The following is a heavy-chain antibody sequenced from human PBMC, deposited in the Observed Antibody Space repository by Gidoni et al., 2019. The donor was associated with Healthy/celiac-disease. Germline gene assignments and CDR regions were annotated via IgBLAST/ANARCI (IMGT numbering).Heavy chain of an antibody. CDR1: GGSISSSSYY. D-gene: IGHD6-13*01. Sequence: QLQLQESGPGLVKPSETLSLTCTVSGGSISSSSYYWGWIRQPPGKGLEWIGSIYYSGSTYYNPSLKSRVTISVDTSKNQFSLKLSSVTAADTAVYYCARQRQQLWYYYYGMDVWGQGTTVTVSS. CDR3: ARQRQQLWYYYYGMDV. J-gene: IGHJ6*02. V-gene: IGHV4-39*01. CDR2: IYYSGST.